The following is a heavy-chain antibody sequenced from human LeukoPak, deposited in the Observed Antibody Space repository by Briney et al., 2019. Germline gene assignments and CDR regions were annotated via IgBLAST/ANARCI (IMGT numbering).Heavy chain of an antibody. CDR2: ISTNSAGT. D-gene: IGHD6-13*01. CDR1: GFTFITYA. Sequence: GSLRLSCAASGFTFITYAMSWVRRAPGRGRVGLSAISTNSAGTYYAASVKGRFTISRDNSENTLYLQMNSLRGEDTAVYYCAKGSSSSQTYYFDYWGQGTLVTVSS. V-gene: IGHV3-23*01. J-gene: IGHJ4*02. CDR3: AKGSSSSQTYYFDY.